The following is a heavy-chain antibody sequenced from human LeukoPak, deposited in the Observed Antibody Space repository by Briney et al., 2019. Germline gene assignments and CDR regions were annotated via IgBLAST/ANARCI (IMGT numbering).Heavy chain of an antibody. CDR2: FGTRSTSI. J-gene: IGHJ4*02. CDR3: AREVSEGFDF. Sequence: GGSLRLSCAASDSSFSSAWMNWIRQAPGKGLEWVSSFGTRSTSIYHAGSVKGRFAISRDNAKNSLYLQMNSLRAEDTALYYCAREVSEGFDFWGQGTLVTVSS. CDR1: DSSFSSAW. D-gene: IGHD3-22*01. V-gene: IGHV3-21*01.